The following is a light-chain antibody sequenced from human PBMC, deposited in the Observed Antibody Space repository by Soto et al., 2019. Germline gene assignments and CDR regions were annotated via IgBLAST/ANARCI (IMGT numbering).Light chain of an antibody. CDR2: GGA. J-gene: IGKJ1*01. V-gene: IGKV3-20*01. CDR1: QSVSSSY. CDR3: QQYGSSGT. Sequence: EIVLTQSPGTLSLSPGERATLSCRASQSVSSSYLAWYQQKPGQPPRLLIYGGANRAPGIPGRFSGSASGTDFTLTLSRLEPEDFAGYYCQQYGSSGTFGQGTKVDIK.